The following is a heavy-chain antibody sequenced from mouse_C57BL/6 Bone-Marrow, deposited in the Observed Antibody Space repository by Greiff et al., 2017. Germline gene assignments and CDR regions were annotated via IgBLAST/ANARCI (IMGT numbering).Heavy chain of an antibody. V-gene: IGHV1-69*01. J-gene: IGHJ1*03. D-gene: IGHD1-1*01. CDR2: IDPSDSYT. CDR3: AREGTTVDWYFDV. Sequence: QVQLQQPGAELVMPGASVKLSCKASGYTFTSYWMHWVKQRPGQGLEWIGEIDPSDSYTNYNQKFKGKTTFTVDKSSSTAYMQLSSLTSEDSAVYDCAREGTTVDWYFDVWGTGTTVTVSS. CDR1: GYTFTSYW.